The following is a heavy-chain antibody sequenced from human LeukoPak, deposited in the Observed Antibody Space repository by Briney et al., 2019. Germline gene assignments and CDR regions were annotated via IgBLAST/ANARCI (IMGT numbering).Heavy chain of an antibody. V-gene: IGHV3-23*01. CDR3: ANGGGGRWGEYYFDY. D-gene: IGHD2-15*01. J-gene: IGHJ4*02. CDR1: GFTFSSYA. Sequence: PGESQRLSCAASGFTFSSYAMSWVRQAPGKGLERVSGISGSGDNTYYADSVKGRFTISRDNSKNTVYLQMNSLRAEDTALYYCANGGGGRWGEYYFDYWGQGTLVTVSS. CDR2: ISGSGDNT.